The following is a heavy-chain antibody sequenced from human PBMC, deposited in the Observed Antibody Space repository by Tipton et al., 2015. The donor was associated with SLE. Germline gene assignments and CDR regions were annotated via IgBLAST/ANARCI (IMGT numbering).Heavy chain of an antibody. Sequence: TLSLTCTVSGGSITSHYLSWIRQPPGKGLEWVGYIYDSGSTNDNPSLQSRVTISVDTSKNQFSRQLSSVTAADTAVYYCARDSAAAGYGMDVWGQGTPVAVSS. CDR1: GGSITSHY. D-gene: IGHD6-13*01. V-gene: IGHV4-59*11. CDR2: IYDSGST. CDR3: ARDSAAAGYGMDV. J-gene: IGHJ6*02.